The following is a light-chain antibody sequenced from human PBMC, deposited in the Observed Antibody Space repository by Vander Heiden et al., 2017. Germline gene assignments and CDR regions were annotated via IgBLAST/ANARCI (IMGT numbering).Light chain of an antibody. Sequence: QSVLTQPPSVSGAPGQRVTISCTGSSSNIGAGYDVSWYQQLPGTAPKLLIDANSNRPSGVPDRFSGSKSGTSASLAITGLQAEDEADYYCQSYDSSLSGVVFGGGTKLTVL. CDR1: SSNIGAGYD. CDR3: QSYDSSLSGVV. V-gene: IGLV1-40*01. CDR2: ANS. J-gene: IGLJ2*01.